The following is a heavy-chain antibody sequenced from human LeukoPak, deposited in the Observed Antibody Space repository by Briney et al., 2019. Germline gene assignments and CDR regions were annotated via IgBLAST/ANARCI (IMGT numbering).Heavy chain of an antibody. D-gene: IGHD3-10*01. CDR3: ARAGGSGNSTYYFDY. CDR2: IYYGGSA. Sequence: SETLSLTCTVSGGSFSSGNFYWYWIRQFPGRGLEWIGYIYYGGSAYYNPSLRSRVTISVDTSKKQFSLTLSTVTAADTAMYYCARAGGSGNSTYYFDYWGQGTQVTVSS. V-gene: IGHV4-31*03. J-gene: IGHJ4*02. CDR1: GGSFSSGNFY.